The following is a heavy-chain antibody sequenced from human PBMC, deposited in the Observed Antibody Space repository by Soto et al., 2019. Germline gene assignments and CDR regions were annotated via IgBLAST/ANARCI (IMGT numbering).Heavy chain of an antibody. J-gene: IGHJ5*02. CDR1: GYTFTSYG. CDR2: ISAYNGNT. D-gene: IGHD2-2*02. CDR3: AREGGVVLLYRNWFDP. Sequence: ASVKVSCKASGYTFTSYGISWVRQAPGQGLEWMGWISAYNGNTNYAQKLQGRVTMTTDTSTSTAYTELRSLRSDDTAVYYCAREGGVVLLYRNWFDPWGQGTLVTVSS. V-gene: IGHV1-18*04.